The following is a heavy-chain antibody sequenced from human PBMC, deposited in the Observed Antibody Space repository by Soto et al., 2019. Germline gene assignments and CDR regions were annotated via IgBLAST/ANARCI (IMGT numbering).Heavy chain of an antibody. V-gene: IGHV3-72*01. CDR3: SLDRYYYNGRGAFDI. Sequence: GGSLRLSCAVSGFTFSDHFMDWVRQAPGKGLEWVGRSKNKGNNYFTEYAASVKGRFTISRDDSNNCLYLEMSSLRAEDTAVYYCSLDRYYYNGRGAFDIWGQGTMVTVSS. D-gene: IGHD3-10*01. J-gene: IGHJ3*02. CDR1: GFTFSDHF. CDR2: SKNKGNNYFT.